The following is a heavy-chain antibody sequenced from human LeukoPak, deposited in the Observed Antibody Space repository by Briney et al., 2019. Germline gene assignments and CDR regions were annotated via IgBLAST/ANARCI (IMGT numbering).Heavy chain of an antibody. CDR2: INPRGDST. Sequence: GASVKVSCKASGYTFPSYYMHWVRQAPGQGLEWMGKINPRGDSTSYAQKFQGRVTMTRDTSTSTVYMELRSLRSEDTAVYYCARDEGWSFDYWGQGTLVTVSS. J-gene: IGHJ4*02. D-gene: IGHD3-3*01. CDR1: GYTFPSYY. CDR3: ARDEGWSFDY. V-gene: IGHV1-46*03.